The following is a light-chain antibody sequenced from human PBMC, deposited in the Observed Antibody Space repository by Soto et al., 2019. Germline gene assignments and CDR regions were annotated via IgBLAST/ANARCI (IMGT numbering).Light chain of an antibody. CDR3: QTWGTGMPWV. V-gene: IGLV4-69*01. Sequence: QSVLTQSPSASASLGASVKLTCTLSSGHSSYAIAWHQQQPEKGPRYLMKLNSDGSHSKGDGIPDRFSGSSSGAERYLTISSLQSEDEADSYCQTWGTGMPWVCGGGTKLPVL. CDR1: SGHSSYA. CDR2: LNSDGSH. J-gene: IGLJ3*02.